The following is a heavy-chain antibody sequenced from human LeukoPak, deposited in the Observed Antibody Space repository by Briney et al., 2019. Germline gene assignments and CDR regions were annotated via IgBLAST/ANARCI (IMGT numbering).Heavy chain of an antibody. Sequence: PGGSLRLSCAASGLTFSSYAMSWVRQAPGKGLEWVSRIDSDGSRTNYADSVKGRFTISRDNAKNTLYLQMNSLRAEDTAVYYCARDIEIYGSGSRSYDHWGQGTLVTVSS. D-gene: IGHD3-10*01. V-gene: IGHV3-74*01. J-gene: IGHJ4*02. CDR1: GLTFSSYA. CDR2: IDSDGSRT. CDR3: ARDIEIYGSGSRSYDH.